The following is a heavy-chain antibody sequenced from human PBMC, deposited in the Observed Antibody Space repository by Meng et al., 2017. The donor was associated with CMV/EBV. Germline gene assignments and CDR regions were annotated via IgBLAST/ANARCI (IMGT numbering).Heavy chain of an antibody. D-gene: IGHD2-2*01. CDR2: ISSSSSYI. V-gene: IGHV3-21*01. CDR3: ARDQGVVPAAIGYYYYGMDV. Sequence: GESLKISCAASGFTFSSYSMNWVRQAPGKGLEWVSSISSSSSYIYYADSVKGRFTISRDNAKNSLYLQMNSLRAEDTAVYYCARDQGVVPAAIGYYYYGMDVWGQGTTVTVSS. J-gene: IGHJ6*02. CDR1: GFTFSSYS.